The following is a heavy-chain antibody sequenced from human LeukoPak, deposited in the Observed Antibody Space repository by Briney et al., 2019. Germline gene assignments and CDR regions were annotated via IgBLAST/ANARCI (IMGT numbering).Heavy chain of an antibody. CDR1: GFTFTSYG. CDR2: ISAYNGNT. Sequence: ASVKASCKASGFTFTSYGISWVRQAPGQGLEWMGWISAYNGNTNYAQKLQGRVTMTTDTSTSTAYMELRSLRSDDTAVYYCARDLHDYGDPGGDYWGQGTLVTVSS. D-gene: IGHD4-17*01. J-gene: IGHJ4*02. CDR3: ARDLHDYGDPGGDY. V-gene: IGHV1-18*01.